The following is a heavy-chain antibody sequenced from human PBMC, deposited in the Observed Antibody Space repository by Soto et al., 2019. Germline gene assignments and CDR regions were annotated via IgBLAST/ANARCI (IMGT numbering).Heavy chain of an antibody. J-gene: IGHJ4*02. D-gene: IGHD3-10*01. Sequence: QVQLQESGPGLVKPSETLSLTCTVSGGSISSYYWSWIRQPPGKGLEWIGYIYYSGSTNYNPSLKSRVTISVDTSKNQVSLKLRSVTAADTAVYYCARHGKGSGGSLDYWGQGTLVTVSS. CDR2: IYYSGST. CDR3: ARHGKGSGGSLDY. CDR1: GGSISSYY. V-gene: IGHV4-59*08.